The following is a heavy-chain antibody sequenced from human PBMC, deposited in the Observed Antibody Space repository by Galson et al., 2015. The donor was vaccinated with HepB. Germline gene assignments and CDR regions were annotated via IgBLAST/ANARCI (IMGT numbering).Heavy chain of an antibody. CDR3: ARVEGYHDAFDF. CDR2: IYSGGST. D-gene: IGHD2-2*01. CDR1: GFTVSSNY. V-gene: IGHV3-53*01. Sequence: SLRLSCAASGFTVSSNYMSWVRQAPGKGLEWVSVIYSGGSTYYADPVKGRFTISRDNSKNTLYLQMNSLRAEDTAVYYCARVEGYHDAFDFWGQGTMVTVSS. J-gene: IGHJ3*01.